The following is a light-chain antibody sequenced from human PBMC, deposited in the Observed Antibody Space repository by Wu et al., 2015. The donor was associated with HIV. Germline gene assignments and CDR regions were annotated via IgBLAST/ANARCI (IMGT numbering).Light chain of an antibody. CDR1: QTINSW. Sequence: DIQMTQSPSTLSASVGDRVTITCRASQTINSWLAWYQQKPGKAPKVLIYKASFLESGIPSRFSGSGSGTEFTLTISSLQPDDYATYYCQQYYTQLWTFGQGT. J-gene: IGKJ1*01. CDR3: QQYYTQLWT. V-gene: IGKV1-5*03. CDR2: KAS.